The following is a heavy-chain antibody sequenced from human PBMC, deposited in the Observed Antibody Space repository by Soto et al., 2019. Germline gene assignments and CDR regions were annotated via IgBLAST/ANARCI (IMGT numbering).Heavy chain of an antibody. D-gene: IGHD6-13*01. CDR2: IYPGDSDT. CDR3: ASPGIAAAAPWNHLDY. Sequence: GESLKVSCKGSGYSFTSYWIGWVRQMPGKGLEWMGIIYPGDSDTRYSPSFQGQVTISADKSISTAYLQWSSLKASDTAMYYCASPGIAAAAPWNHLDYWSQGTLVTV. V-gene: IGHV5-51*01. J-gene: IGHJ4*02. CDR1: GYSFTSYW.